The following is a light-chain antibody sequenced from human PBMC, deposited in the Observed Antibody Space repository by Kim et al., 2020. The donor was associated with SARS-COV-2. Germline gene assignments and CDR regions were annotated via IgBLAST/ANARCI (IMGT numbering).Light chain of an antibody. CDR2: GAS. CDR3: QQYADPPLT. CDR1: QTVSRSY. V-gene: IGKV3-20*01. Sequence: IVLTQSPGTLSLSPGERATLSCRASQTVSRSYLAWYQQKPGQAPRLLIHGASNRATGIADRFSGSESGTDFTLTISGLDPEDFAVYYCQQYADPPLTFGQGTKVDIK. J-gene: IGKJ1*01.